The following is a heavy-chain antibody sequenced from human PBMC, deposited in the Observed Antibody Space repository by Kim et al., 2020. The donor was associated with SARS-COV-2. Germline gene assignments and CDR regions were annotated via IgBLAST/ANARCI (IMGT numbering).Heavy chain of an antibody. CDR2: ISYDGSNK. CDR3: ANPLIAAAGTRGYGMDV. D-gene: IGHD6-13*01. V-gene: IGHV3-30*18. J-gene: IGHJ6*02. CDR1: GFTFSSYG. Sequence: GGSLRLSCAASGFTFSSYGMHWVRQAPGKGLEWVAVISYDGSNKYYADSVKGRFTISRDNSKNTLYLQMNSLRAEDTAVYYCANPLIAAAGTRGYGMDVWGQGTTVTVSS.